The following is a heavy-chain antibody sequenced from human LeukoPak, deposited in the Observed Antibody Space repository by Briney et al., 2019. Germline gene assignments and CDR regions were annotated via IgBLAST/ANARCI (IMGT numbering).Heavy chain of an antibody. Sequence: SVKVSCKASRGTFSSYAISWVRQAPGQGLEWMGGIIPIFGTANYAQKFQGRVTITTDESTSTAYMELSSLRSEDTAVYYCARGYCSGGSCYNWFDPWGQGTLVTVSS. CDR2: IIPIFGTA. D-gene: IGHD2-15*01. V-gene: IGHV1-69*05. CDR1: RGTFSSYA. J-gene: IGHJ5*02. CDR3: ARGYCSGGSCYNWFDP.